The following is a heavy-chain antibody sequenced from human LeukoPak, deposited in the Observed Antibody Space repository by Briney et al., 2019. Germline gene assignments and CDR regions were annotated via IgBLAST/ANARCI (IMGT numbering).Heavy chain of an antibody. CDR1: GYTFSSYG. CDR3: AREIVSAVAGNFDY. V-gene: IGHV3-30*12. CDR2: ISYDGSNK. D-gene: IGHD6-19*01. Sequence: GGSLRLSCAASGYTFSSYGINWVRQAPGKGLEWVAVISYDGSNKQYADSVKGRFTISRDNAKNSLHLEMNNLRAEDTAVYYCAREIVSAVAGNFDYWGQGTLVAVSS. J-gene: IGHJ4*02.